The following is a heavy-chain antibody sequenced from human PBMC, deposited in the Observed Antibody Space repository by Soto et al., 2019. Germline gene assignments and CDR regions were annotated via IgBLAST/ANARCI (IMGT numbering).Heavy chain of an antibody. V-gene: IGHV4-4*02. CDR3: ARSFGWYAIDQ. J-gene: IGHJ4*02. Sequence: QMQLQESGPGLVKPSETLSLTCAVSSASIISEQRWSWVRQPPGKGLEWIGEIHHSGSTNNNPSLRSRVTMSVDKSTNHFSLNLNSVTAADTAVYYCARSFGWYAIDQWGQGTLVIVSS. D-gene: IGHD6-19*01. CDR2: IHHSGST. CDR1: SASIISEQR.